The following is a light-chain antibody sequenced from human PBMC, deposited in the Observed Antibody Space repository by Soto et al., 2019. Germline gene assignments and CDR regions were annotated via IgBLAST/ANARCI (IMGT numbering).Light chain of an antibody. J-gene: IGLJ1*01. CDR2: DDS. V-gene: IGLV2-14*03. CDR1: SSNIGDAND. Sequence: QSALTQPASVSGSPGQSITISCTGTSSNIGDANDVSWYQQHPGTAPKLVIYDDSNRPSGVSNRFSGSKSANTASLTISGLQAEDEADYYCKSFKSSLTSYVFGTGTKLTVL. CDR3: KSFKSSLTSYV.